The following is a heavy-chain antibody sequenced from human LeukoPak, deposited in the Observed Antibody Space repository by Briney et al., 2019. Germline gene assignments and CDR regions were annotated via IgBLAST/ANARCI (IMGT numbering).Heavy chain of an antibody. V-gene: IGHV3-23*01. CDR2: ISGSGGST. Sequence: GGTLRLSCAASGFTFNTYGMNWIRQAPGKGLEWVSAISGSGGSTYYADSVKGRFTISRDNSKNTLYLQMHSLRAEDTAVYYCAGRGSGSYFDYWGQGTLVTVSS. J-gene: IGHJ4*02. CDR3: AGRGSGSYFDY. CDR1: GFTFNTYG. D-gene: IGHD3-10*01.